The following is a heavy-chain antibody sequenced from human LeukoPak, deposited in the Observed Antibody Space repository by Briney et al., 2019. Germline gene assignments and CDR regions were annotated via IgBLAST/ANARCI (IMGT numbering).Heavy chain of an antibody. J-gene: IGHJ4*02. CDR2: IKQDGSAT. V-gene: IGHV3-7*01. Sequence: PGGSLRLSCAASGFTFSSYAMSWVRQAPGKGLEWVANIKQDGSATYYVDSVKGRFTISRDNAKNSLYLQMNSLRAEDTAVYYCARMYSSSWYSWGQGTLVTVSS. D-gene: IGHD6-13*01. CDR1: GFTFSSYA. CDR3: ARMYSSSWYS.